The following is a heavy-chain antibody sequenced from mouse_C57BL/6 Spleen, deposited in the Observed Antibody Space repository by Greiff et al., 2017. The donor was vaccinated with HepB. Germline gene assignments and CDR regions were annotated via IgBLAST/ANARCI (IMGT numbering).Heavy chain of an antibody. Sequence: VQLQQSGAELVRPGASVKLSCTASGFNIKDYYMHWVKQRPEQGLEWIGRIDPEDGDTEYAPKFQGKATMTADTSSNTAYLQLSSLTSEDTAVYYCSTPYGNHWYFDVWGTGTTVTVSS. CDR3: STPYGNHWYFDV. D-gene: IGHD2-1*01. CDR2: IDPEDGDT. V-gene: IGHV14-1*01. J-gene: IGHJ1*03. CDR1: GFNIKDYY.